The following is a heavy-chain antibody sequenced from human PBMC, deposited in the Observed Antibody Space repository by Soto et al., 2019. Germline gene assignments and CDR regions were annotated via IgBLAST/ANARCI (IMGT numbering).Heavy chain of an antibody. CDR3: ARLAYYFDSSGSYQTSPFDY. J-gene: IGHJ4*02. CDR2: IYHSGSA. D-gene: IGHD3-22*01. CDR1: GGSISSSRYY. Sequence: SEILSLTCTVSGGSISSSRYYWGWVRQPPGKGLEWIGIIYHSGSAYYNPSLESRVTISVDTSNNQFSLKLISVTAADTAVYYCARLAYYFDSSGSYQTSPFDYWGQGALVTVSS. V-gene: IGHV4-39*01.